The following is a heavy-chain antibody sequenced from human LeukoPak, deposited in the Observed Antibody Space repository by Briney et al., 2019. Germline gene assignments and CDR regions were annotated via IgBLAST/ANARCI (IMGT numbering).Heavy chain of an antibody. D-gene: IGHD2-15*01. CDR3: AKDSADIVVVVAATPPNQMNYHYYYYMDV. Sequence: PGGSLRLSCAASGFTFSSYGMHWVRQAPGKGLEWVAFIRYDGSNKYYADSVKGRFTISRDNSKNTLYLQMNSLRAEDTAVYYCAKDSADIVVVVAATPPNQMNYHYYYYMDVWGKGTTVTVSS. CDR1: GFTFSSYG. J-gene: IGHJ6*03. CDR2: IRYDGSNK. V-gene: IGHV3-30*02.